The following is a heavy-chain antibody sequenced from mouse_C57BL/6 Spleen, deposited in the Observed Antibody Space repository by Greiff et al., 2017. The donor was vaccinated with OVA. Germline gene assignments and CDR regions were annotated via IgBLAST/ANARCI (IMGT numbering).Heavy chain of an antibody. V-gene: IGHV1-69*01. J-gene: IGHJ4*01. CDR3: ARTVVADYAMDY. CDR1: GYTFTSYW. Sequence: VQLQQPGAELVMPGASVKLSCKASGYTFTSYWMHWVKQRPGQGLEWIGEIDPSDSYTNYNQKFKGKSTLTVDKSSSTAYMQLSSLTSEDSAVYYCARTVVADYAMDYWGQGTSVTVSS. CDR2: IDPSDSYT. D-gene: IGHD1-1*01.